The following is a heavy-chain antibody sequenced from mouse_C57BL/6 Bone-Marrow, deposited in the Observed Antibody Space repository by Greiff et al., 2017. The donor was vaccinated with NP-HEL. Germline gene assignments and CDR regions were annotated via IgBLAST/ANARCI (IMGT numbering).Heavy chain of an antibody. CDR1: GYTFTSYW. V-gene: IGHV1-72*01. D-gene: IGHD2-5*01. Sequence: QVQLQQPGAELVKPGASVKLSCKASGYTFTSYWMHWVKQRPGRGLEWIGRIDPNSGGTKYNEKFKSKATLTVDKPSSPAYMQLNSLTSEDSAVYYCARMRAYYSNEDYFDYWGQGTTLTVSS. CDR2: IDPNSGGT. CDR3: ARMRAYYSNEDYFDY. J-gene: IGHJ2*01.